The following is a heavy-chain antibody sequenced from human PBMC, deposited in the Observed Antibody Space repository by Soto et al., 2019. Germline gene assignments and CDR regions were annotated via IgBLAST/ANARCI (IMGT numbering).Heavy chain of an antibody. V-gene: IGHV4-30-4*01. CDR2: IYYSGST. J-gene: IGHJ6*02. CDR3: ASSSSGWSSTLQYYYGMDV. D-gene: IGHD6-6*01. CDR1: GGSISSGDYY. Sequence: QVQLQESGPGLVKPSQTLSLTCTVSGGSISSGDYYWSWIRQPPGKGLEWIGYIYYSGSTYYNPSLKSRVTISVDTSKNQFSLKLSSVTAADTAVYYCASSSSGWSSTLQYYYGMDVWGQGTTVTVSS.